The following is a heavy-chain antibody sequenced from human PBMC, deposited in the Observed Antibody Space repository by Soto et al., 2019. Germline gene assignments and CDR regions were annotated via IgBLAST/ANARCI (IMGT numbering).Heavy chain of an antibody. V-gene: IGHV3-33*01. CDR1: GFTFSSYG. D-gene: IGHD3-22*01. CDR2: IWYDGSNK. CDR3: ARDREGSGYPSNYFDY. J-gene: IGHJ4*02. Sequence: QVQLVESGGGVVQPGRSLRLSCAASGFTFSSYGMHWVRQAPGKGLEWVAVIWYDGSNKYYADSVKGRFTISRDNSKNTLYRRMHRLRAGDKAVYYWARDREGSGYPSNYFDYWGQVTLVTVSS.